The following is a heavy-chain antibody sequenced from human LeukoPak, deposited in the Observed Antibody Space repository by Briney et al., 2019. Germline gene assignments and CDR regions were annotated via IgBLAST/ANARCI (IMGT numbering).Heavy chain of an antibody. Sequence: PGGSLRLSCAASGFTFSSYAMSWVRQAPGKGLEWVSAISGSGGSTYYPDSGKGRFTVSRDNSKNTLYLQMDSLRAEDTAVYYCAKRLPYYYDYWGLGTPVTVSS. CDR3: AKRLPYYYDY. CDR2: ISGSGGST. J-gene: IGHJ4*02. CDR1: GFTFSSYA. D-gene: IGHD5-18*01. V-gene: IGHV3-23*01.